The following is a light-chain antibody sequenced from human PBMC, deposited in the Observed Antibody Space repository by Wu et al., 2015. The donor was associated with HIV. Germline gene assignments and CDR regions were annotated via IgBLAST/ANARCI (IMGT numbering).Light chain of an antibody. CDR2: GAS. J-gene: IGKJ5*01. CDR3: QQYNMWPPIT. V-gene: IGKV3-15*01. Sequence: ATLVXRASQSVNSHLAWYQHKPGQAPRLLIYGASTRATGIPARFSGSGSVTEFTLTISSLQSEDSAVYYCQQYNMWPPITFGQGTRLEIK. CDR1: QSVNSH.